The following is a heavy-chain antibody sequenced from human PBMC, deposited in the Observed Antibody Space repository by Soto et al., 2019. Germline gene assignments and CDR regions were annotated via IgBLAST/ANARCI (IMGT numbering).Heavy chain of an antibody. CDR3: AHRGGATVGLYYFDY. D-gene: IGHD3-16*01. V-gene: IGHV3-30*03. CDR2: ISYSGNDY. Sequence: GGSLRLSCAAFGFTFSNYGIHWVRQAPGKGLEWVAVISYSGNDYHYADSVKGRFTISRDNSKNTLYLQMTNMDPVDTATYYCAHRGGATVGLYYFDYWGQGALVTVSS. J-gene: IGHJ4*02. CDR1: GFTFSNYG.